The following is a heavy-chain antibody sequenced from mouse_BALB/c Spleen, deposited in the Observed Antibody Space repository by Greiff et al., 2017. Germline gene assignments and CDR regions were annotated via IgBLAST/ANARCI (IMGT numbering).Heavy chain of an antibody. J-gene: IGHJ2*01. CDR1: GFTFSSYT. Sequence: EVKLMESGGGLVQPGGSLKLSCAASGFTFSSYTMSWVRQTPEKRLEWVAYISNGGGSTYYPDTVKGRFTISRDNAKNTLYLQMSSLKSEDTAMYYCARLQLGRYYFDYWGQGTTLTVSS. D-gene: IGHD4-1*02. V-gene: IGHV5-12-2*01. CDR2: ISNGGGST. CDR3: ARLQLGRYYFDY.